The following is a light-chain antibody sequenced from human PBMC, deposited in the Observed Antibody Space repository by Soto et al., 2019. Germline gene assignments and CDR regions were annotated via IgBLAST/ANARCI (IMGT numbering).Light chain of an antibody. CDR2: AAS. CDR1: QSVSSNY. J-gene: IGKJ1*01. V-gene: IGKV3-20*01. CDR3: QHYGISSWT. Sequence: EVVLTQSPGTLSLSPGDGATLSCRASQSVSSNYLAWYQQKPGQPPRLLIYAASNRATGIPGRFSGSGSGTDFTLTISRLDPEDFAVYYCQHYGISSWTFGQGTKVEIK.